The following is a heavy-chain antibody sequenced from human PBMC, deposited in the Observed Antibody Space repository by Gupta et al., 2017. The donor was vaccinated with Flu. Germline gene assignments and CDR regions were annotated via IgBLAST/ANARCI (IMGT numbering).Heavy chain of an antibody. CDR3: ARDTRDSDT. CDR2: SSAYNGHT. Sequence: QRVHSGAEVTKPGASVKVSCKASGYTFTDYGINWVRQAPGQGLEWMGGSSAYNGHTNYEQKPQGRVTITTATPTTTADMGLRSLGSDDTAVYYCARDTRDSDTWGRGTLVTVFS. V-gene: IGHV1-18*01. CDR1: GYTFTDYG. J-gene: IGHJ4*02.